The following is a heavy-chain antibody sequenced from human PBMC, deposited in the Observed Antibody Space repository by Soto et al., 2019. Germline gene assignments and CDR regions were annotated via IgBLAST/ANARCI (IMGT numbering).Heavy chain of an antibody. V-gene: IGHV3-74*01. CDR2: INGDGGTT. CDR1: GFTFNSYW. Sequence: EVQLVESGGGLVQPGGSLRLYCAASGFTFNSYWMHWVRQAPGKGLLWVSRINGDGGTTSYADSVKGRFTISRDNAMNTVYLQMNNLRVEDTAVYYCARGIRNYYGVDVWGQGTTVTVSS. J-gene: IGHJ6*02. D-gene: IGHD2-15*01. CDR3: ARGIRNYYGVDV.